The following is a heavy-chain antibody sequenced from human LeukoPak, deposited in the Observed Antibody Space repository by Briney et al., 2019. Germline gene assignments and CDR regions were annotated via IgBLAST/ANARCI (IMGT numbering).Heavy chain of an antibody. J-gene: IGHJ6*02. V-gene: IGHV3-7*01. Sequence: GGSLRLSCAASGFTFSSYWMSWVRQAPGKGPEWVANIKQDGSEKYYVDSVKGRFTISRDNAKNSLYLQMNSLRAEDTAVYYCARDYNYDFWSGYYGAERYGMDVWGQGTTVTVSS. CDR2: IKQDGSEK. D-gene: IGHD3-3*01. CDR3: ARDYNYDFWSGYYGAERYGMDV. CDR1: GFTFSSYW.